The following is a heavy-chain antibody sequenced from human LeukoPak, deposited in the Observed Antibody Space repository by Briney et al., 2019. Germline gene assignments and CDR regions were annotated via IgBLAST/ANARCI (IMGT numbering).Heavy chain of an antibody. CDR3: AISAGRTDFGGYFDY. CDR1: GGSISSSSYY. D-gene: IGHD4-23*01. Sequence: SETLSLTCTVSGGSISSSSYYCGWIRQPPGKGLEWIGSFYYSGSTYYNPSLTSRLTISVDTYEKQFSLKQSSVTAADAAVYYCAISAGRTDFGGYFDYWGQGTLVTVSS. CDR2: FYYSGST. V-gene: IGHV4-39*07. J-gene: IGHJ4*02.